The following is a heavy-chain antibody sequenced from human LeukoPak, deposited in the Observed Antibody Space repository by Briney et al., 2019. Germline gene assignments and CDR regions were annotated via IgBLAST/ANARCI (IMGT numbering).Heavy chain of an antibody. J-gene: IGHJ4*02. Sequence: SETLSLTCTVSGGSISSGGYYWSWIRQHPGKGLEWIGYIYYSGSTYYNPSLKSRVTISVDTSKNQFSLKLSSVTAADTAVYYCARTTVVAKYFDYWGQGTLVTVSS. CDR3: ARTTVVAKYFDY. V-gene: IGHV4-31*03. D-gene: IGHD4-23*01. CDR2: IYYSGST. CDR1: GGSISSGGYY.